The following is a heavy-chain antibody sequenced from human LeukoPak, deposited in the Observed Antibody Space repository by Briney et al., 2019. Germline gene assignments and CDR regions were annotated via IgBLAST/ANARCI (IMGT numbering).Heavy chain of an antibody. V-gene: IGHV3-7*01. J-gene: IGHJ3*02. D-gene: IGHD3-16*01. CDR1: GFTFSSYW. Sequence: GGSLRLSCAASGFTFSSYWMSWVRQAPGKGLEWVANIKQDGSEKYYVDSVKGRFTISRDNAKNSLYLQMNSLRAEDTAVYFCAREGAPGAFDIWGQGTMVTVSS. CDR3: AREGAPGAFDI. CDR2: IKQDGSEK.